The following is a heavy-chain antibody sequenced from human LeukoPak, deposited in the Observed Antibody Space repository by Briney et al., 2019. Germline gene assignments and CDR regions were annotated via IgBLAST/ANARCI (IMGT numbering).Heavy chain of an antibody. Sequence: GGSLRLSCAASVFTFHNNGMSWVRQAPGKGLEWVSAISGSRRRMYHAEAGKGRFTISRDNSKNTLFLQMNSLSTEHTAVYYCGKDSRPSVTTFRSRWTDSWGQGTLVTVSS. V-gene: IGHV3-23*01. J-gene: IGHJ4*02. CDR1: VFTFHNNG. CDR2: ISGSRRRM. CDR3: GKDSRPSVTTFRSRWTDS. D-gene: IGHD4-11*01.